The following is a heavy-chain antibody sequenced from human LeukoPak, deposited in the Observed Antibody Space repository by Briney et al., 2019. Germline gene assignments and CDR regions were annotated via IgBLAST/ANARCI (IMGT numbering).Heavy chain of an antibody. CDR1: GYTFTSYY. CDR2: INPSGGST. V-gene: IGHV1-46*01. D-gene: IGHD3-22*01. J-gene: IGHJ4*02. Sequence: ASVKVSCKASGYTFTSYYMHWVRQAPGQGLEWMGIINPSGGSTSYAQKFQGRVTMTRDTSTSTVYMELSSLGSEDTAVYYCAREGGYYDSSGNSLDYWGQGTLVTVSS. CDR3: AREGGYYDSSGNSLDY.